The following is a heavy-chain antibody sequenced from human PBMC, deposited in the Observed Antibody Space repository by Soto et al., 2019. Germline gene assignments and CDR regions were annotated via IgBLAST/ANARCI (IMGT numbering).Heavy chain of an antibody. CDR2: ISSSSSTI. Sequence: GGSLRLSCAASGFTFSSYSMNWVRQAPGKGLEWVSYISSSSSTIYYADSVKGRFTISRDNAKNSLYLQMNSLRAEDTAVYYCARDLYNYDFWSGYISIPEPTNWFDPWGQGTLVTVSS. J-gene: IGHJ5*02. V-gene: IGHV3-48*01. D-gene: IGHD3-3*01. CDR1: GFTFSSYS. CDR3: ARDLYNYDFWSGYISIPEPTNWFDP.